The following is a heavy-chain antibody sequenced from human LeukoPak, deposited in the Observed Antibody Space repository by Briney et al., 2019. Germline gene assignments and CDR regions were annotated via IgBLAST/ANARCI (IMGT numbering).Heavy chain of an antibody. D-gene: IGHD6-13*01. V-gene: IGHV4-39*01. J-gene: IGHJ6*03. CDR1: GGPFSSTSYY. CDR2: IYYNGNT. CDR3: ARQLGQQLVLGGYYYMDV. Sequence: SETLSFTCTVSGGPFSSTSYYWGWLRQPPGKGLEWIGSIYYNGNTYYNPSLKSRVTISVDTSKNQFSLKLNSVTAADTAVYYCARQLGQQLVLGGYYYMDVWGKGTTVTVSS.